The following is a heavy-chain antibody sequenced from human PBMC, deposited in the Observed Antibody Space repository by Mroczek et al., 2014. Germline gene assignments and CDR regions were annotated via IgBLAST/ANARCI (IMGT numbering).Heavy chain of an antibody. V-gene: IGHV3-9*01. D-gene: IGHD1-14*01. Sequence: VQLVQSGGGLVQPGRSLRLSCAASGFTFDDYAMHWVRQAPGKGLEWVSGISWNSGSIGYADSVKGRFTISRDNAKNSLYLQMNSLRAEDTALYYCAKDAGPLPSDAFDIWGQGTMVTVSS. CDR1: GFTFDDYA. CDR2: ISWNSGSI. J-gene: IGHJ3*02. CDR3: AKDAGPLPSDAFDI.